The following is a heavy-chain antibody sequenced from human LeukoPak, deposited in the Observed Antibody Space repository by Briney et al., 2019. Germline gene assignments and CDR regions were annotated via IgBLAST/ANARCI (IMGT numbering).Heavy chain of an antibody. V-gene: IGHV1-2*02. Sequence: SSVKVSCKPSGYTFTGYYMHWVRQAPGQGLEGVGWINPNSGGTNYPQKFQGRVTMTRDTSISTAYTELSRLRSDDPAVYYCARGYYYDSSGYYYSVWGQGTLVTVSS. CDR3: ARGYYYDSSGYYYSV. J-gene: IGHJ4*02. D-gene: IGHD3-22*01. CDR1: GYTFTGYY. CDR2: INPNSGGT.